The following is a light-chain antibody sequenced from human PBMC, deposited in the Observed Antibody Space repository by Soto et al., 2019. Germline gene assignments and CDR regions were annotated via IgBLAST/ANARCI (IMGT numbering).Light chain of an antibody. CDR1: SSDVGAYDF. V-gene: IGLV2-14*03. J-gene: IGLJ1*01. Sequence: QSVLTQPASVSGSPGQSITISCTGTSSDVGAYDFVSWYQQHPDKAPKLMIYEVSNRPSGVSNRFSGSKSVNTATLTFSWLQVEDEADYYCSSYTSSSTRVFGTGTKVTVL. CDR3: SSYTSSSTRV. CDR2: EVS.